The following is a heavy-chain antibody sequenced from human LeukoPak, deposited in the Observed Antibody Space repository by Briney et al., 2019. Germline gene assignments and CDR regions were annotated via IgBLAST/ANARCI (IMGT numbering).Heavy chain of an antibody. CDR3: ARRFYYGSGSHYKRYYYYYMDV. Sequence: ASVKVSCKASGYTFTSCGISWVRQAPGQGLEWMGWISAYNGNTNYAQKLQGRVTMTTDTSTSTAYMGLRSLRSDDTAVYYCARRFYYGSGSHYKRYYYYYMDVWGKGTTVTVSS. CDR1: GYTFTSCG. J-gene: IGHJ6*03. CDR2: ISAYNGNT. V-gene: IGHV1-18*01. D-gene: IGHD3-10*01.